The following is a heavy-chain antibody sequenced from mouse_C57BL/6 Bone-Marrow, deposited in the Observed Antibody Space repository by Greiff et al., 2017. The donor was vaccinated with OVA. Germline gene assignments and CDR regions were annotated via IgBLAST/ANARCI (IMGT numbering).Heavy chain of an antibody. Sequence: EVKLQESVAELVRPGASVKLSCTASGFNIKNTYMHWVKQRPEQGLEWIGRIDPANGNTKYAPKFQGKATITADTSSNTAYLQLSSLTSEDTAIYYCALHYYYGSSYDYFDYWGQGTTLTVSS. J-gene: IGHJ2*01. CDR3: ALHYYYGSSYDYFDY. CDR2: IDPANGNT. CDR1: GFNIKNTY. V-gene: IGHV14-3*01. D-gene: IGHD1-1*01.